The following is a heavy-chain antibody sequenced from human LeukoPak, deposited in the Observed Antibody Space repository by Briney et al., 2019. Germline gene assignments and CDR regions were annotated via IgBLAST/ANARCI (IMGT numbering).Heavy chain of an antibody. D-gene: IGHD4-17*01. CDR3: AREGKYGDYDGGIEAFDI. V-gene: IGHV4-31*03. CDR2: IYYSGST. J-gene: IGHJ3*02. CDR1: GGSISSGGYY. Sequence: PSETLSLTCTVSGGSISSGGYYWSWIRQHPGKGLEWIGYIYYSGSTYYNPSLKSRVTISVDTSKNQFSLKLSSVTAADTAVYYCAREGKYGDYDGGIEAFDIWGQGTMVTVSS.